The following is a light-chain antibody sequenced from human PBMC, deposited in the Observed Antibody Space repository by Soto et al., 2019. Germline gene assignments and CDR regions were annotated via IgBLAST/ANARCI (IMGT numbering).Light chain of an antibody. J-gene: IGLJ1*01. V-gene: IGLV2-14*01. CDR2: DVS. CDR1: SSDVGGYNY. Sequence: QSALTQPASVSGSPGQSITISCTGTSSDVGGYNYVSWYQQHPGKAPKVMIYDVSNRPSGVSNRFSGSKSGNTASLTISGLQAEDEADYYCSSYTRSSTRVFGTGTQLTVL. CDR3: SSYTRSSTRV.